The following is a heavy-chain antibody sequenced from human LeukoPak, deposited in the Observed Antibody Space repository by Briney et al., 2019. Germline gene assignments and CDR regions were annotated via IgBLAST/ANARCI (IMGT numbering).Heavy chain of an antibody. V-gene: IGHV1-69*13. CDR2: IIPIFGTA. Sequence: GASVKVSCKASGGTFSSYAISWVRQAPGQGLEWMGGIIPIFGTANYAQKFQGRVTITADESTSTAYMELSSPRSEDTAVYYCAKDSSGYYRLGYWGQGTLVTVSS. J-gene: IGHJ4*02. CDR3: AKDSSGYYRLGY. CDR1: GGTFSSYA. D-gene: IGHD3-22*01.